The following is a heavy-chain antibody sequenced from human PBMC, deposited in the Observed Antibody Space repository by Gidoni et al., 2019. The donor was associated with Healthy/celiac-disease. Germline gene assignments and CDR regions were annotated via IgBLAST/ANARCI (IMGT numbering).Heavy chain of an antibody. V-gene: IGHV1-18*01. D-gene: IGHD5-18*01. CDR1: GYTFTTYG. CDR3: ARDRSWGTAMLPGYYFDY. J-gene: IGHJ4*02. CDR2: TSAYNGNT. Sequence: QVQLVQSGAEVKKPGASVKVSCKASGYTFTTYGISWVRQAPGQGLEWMGWTSAYNGNTNYAQKLQGRVTMTTDTSTSTAYMELRSLRSDDTSVYYCARDRSWGTAMLPGYYFDYWGQGTLVTVSS.